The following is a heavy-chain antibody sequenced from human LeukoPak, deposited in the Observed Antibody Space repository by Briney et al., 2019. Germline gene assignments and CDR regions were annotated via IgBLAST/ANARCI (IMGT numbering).Heavy chain of an antibody. J-gene: IGHJ4*02. CDR2: ISSSSSYI. D-gene: IGHD6-19*01. V-gene: IGHV3-21*01. CDR3: ARDNEAVAGLPSFDY. Sequence: GGSLRLSCAASGFTFSSYAMSWVRQAPGKGLEWVSAISSSSSYIYYADSVKGRFTISRDNAKNSLYLQMNSLRAEDTAVYYCARDNEAVAGLPSFDYWGQGTLVTVSS. CDR1: GFTFSSYA.